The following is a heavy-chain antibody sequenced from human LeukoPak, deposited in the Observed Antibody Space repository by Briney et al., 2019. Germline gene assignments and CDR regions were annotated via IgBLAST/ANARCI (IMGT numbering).Heavy chain of an antibody. CDR1: GCSFTSYW. D-gene: IGHD2-2*01. Sequence: GAALKISCKGAGCSFTSYWISWGRQMPGKGVGWMGRIDPSDSYTNYSPSFQGHVTISADKSISTAYLQWSSLKASDTAMYYCATLAGDCSSTSCYAGGRDYWGQGTLVTVSS. J-gene: IGHJ4*02. CDR2: IDPSDSYT. CDR3: ATLAGDCSSTSCYAGGRDY. V-gene: IGHV5-10-1*01.